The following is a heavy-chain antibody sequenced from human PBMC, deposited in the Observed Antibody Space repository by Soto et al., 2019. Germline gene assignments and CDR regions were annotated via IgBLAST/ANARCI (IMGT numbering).Heavy chain of an antibody. CDR2: ISWNSGSI. V-gene: IGHV3-9*01. CDR3: AKDSRSSWYGNWFDP. Sequence: EVQLVESGGGLVQPGRSLRLSCAASGFTFDDYAMHWVRQAPGKGLEWVSGISWNSGSIGYADSVKGRFTISRDNAKNSLYLQMNSLRAEDTALYYCAKDSRSSWYGNWFDPWGQGTLVTVSS. D-gene: IGHD6-13*01. CDR1: GFTFDDYA. J-gene: IGHJ5*02.